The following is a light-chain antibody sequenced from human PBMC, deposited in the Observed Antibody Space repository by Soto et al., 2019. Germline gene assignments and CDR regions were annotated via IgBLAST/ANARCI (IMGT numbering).Light chain of an antibody. CDR2: GAS. J-gene: IGKJ1*01. Sequence: EICFSQSPSTLSFSPSDRATLSCIASQGVSSSYLAWYQQKPSQAPRLLIYGASSRATGIPDRFSGSGSGTDFTLTISRLEPEDFAVYYCQQYGSSQTFGQGTKVDIK. CDR1: QGVSSSY. V-gene: IGKV3-20*01. CDR3: QQYGSSQT.